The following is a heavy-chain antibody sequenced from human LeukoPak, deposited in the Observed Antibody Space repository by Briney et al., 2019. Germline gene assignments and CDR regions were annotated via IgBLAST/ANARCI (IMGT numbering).Heavy chain of an antibody. D-gene: IGHD2-2*01. CDR1: GYTLTELS. V-gene: IGHV1-69*04. Sequence: GASVKVSCKVSGYTLTELSMHWVRQAPGRGLEWMGRIIPILGIANYAQKFQGRVTITADKSTSTAYMELSSLRSEDTAVYYCARERIVVVPAAMDYWGQGTLVTVSS. CDR3: ARERIVVVPAAMDY. CDR2: IIPILGIA. J-gene: IGHJ4*02.